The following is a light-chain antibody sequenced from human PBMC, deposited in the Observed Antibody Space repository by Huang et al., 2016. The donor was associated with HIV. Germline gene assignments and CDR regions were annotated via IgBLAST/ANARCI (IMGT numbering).Light chain of an antibody. CDR3: QQYNNWPWT. CDR1: QSVSNN. CDR2: VAS. Sequence: EIVMTQSPGTLSVSPGERATLSCRASQSVSNNLAWYQQKPGQAPRLRIDVASTRATGIPARFSGSGSGTEFTLTISSLQSEDFAVYHCQQYNNWPWTFGQGTKVEIK. V-gene: IGKV3D-15*01. J-gene: IGKJ1*01.